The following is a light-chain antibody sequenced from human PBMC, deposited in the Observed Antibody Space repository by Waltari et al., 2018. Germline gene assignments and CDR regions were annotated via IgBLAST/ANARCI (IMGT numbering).Light chain of an antibody. CDR1: QTVGKA. V-gene: IGKV3-20*01. CDR3: QKYDRLPAT. Sequence: EIVLTQSPGTLSLSPGETATLSCRASQTVGKALTWYQQKPGQAPRLLIYDTSRRAPGIPDRFSGSVFGTDFSLTISRLEPEDFVVYYCQKYDRLPATFGQGTKVEIK. J-gene: IGKJ1*01. CDR2: DTS.